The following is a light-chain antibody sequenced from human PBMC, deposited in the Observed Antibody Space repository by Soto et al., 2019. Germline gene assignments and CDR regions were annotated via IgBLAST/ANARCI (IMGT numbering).Light chain of an antibody. CDR1: QSVSSS. J-gene: IGKJ1*01. Sequence: EIVMTQSPATLSVSPGERATLSCRASQSVSSSLAWYQQKPGQAPRLLIYGASTRATGIPARFSGSGSETEFTLTISSLQSEHSAVYYCQQYNNWWTFGQGTKVEIK. CDR3: QQYNNWWT. V-gene: IGKV3-15*01. CDR2: GAS.